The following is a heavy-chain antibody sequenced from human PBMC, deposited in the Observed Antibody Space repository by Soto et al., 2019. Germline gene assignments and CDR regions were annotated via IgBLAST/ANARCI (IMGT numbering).Heavy chain of an antibody. CDR1: GGSISSSSYY. CDR3: ARGRGEFDA. CDR2: IYYSGST. D-gene: IGHD2-21*01. Sequence: SETLSLTCTVSGGSISSSSYYWGWIRQPPGKGLEWIGSIYYSGSTYYNPSLKSRVTISVDTSKNQFSLKLSSVTAADTAVYYCARGRGEFDAWGQGTPVTVSS. V-gene: IGHV4-39*01. J-gene: IGHJ5*02.